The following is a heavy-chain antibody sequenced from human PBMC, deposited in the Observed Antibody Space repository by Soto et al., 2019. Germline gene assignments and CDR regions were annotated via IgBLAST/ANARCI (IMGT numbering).Heavy chain of an antibody. CDR2: IWYDGSNK. CDR1: GFTFSSYG. J-gene: IGHJ3*02. Sequence: QVQLVESGGGVVQPGRSLRLSCAASGFTFSSYGMHWVRQAPGKGLEWVAVIWYDGSNKYYADSVKGRFTISRDNSKNTLYLQLNSLTAEDTAVYYCARAGDIVVVPAAIGSDAFDIWGQGTMVTVSS. D-gene: IGHD2-2*02. V-gene: IGHV3-33*01. CDR3: ARAGDIVVVPAAIGSDAFDI.